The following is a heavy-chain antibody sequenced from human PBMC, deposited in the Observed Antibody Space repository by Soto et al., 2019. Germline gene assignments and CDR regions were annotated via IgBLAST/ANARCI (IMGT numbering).Heavy chain of an antibody. CDR3: AKLPHDGWYHHYDGMDV. CDR1: GFTFSNYG. J-gene: IGHJ6*02. CDR2: RSHDGSLK. Sequence: QVQLVESGGGVVQAGRSLGLSCTASGFTFSNYGMHWVRQAPGKGLEWVAVRSHDGSLKEFVDSVKGRFIISRDNSKNTLYLQMNSLRAEVTAVYYCAKLPHDGWYHHYDGMDVCGQGTTVIVSS. V-gene: IGHV3-30*18. D-gene: IGHD6-19*01.